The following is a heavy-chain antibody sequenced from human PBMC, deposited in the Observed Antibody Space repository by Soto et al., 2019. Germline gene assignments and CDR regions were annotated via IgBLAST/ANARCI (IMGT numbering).Heavy chain of an antibody. D-gene: IGHD2-2*02. Sequence: EVQLLESGGGLVQPGGSLRLSCAASGFTFSSYAMTWVRQAPGKGLEWVSALTISGGSTYYADSVKGRFTISRDNSKKTLYLKMNSPGAEATAVYYFTEGAFVGVPAAIPPTVYGGQGTLVTVSS. CDR1: GFTFSSYA. CDR2: LTISGGST. CDR3: TEGAFVGVPAAIPPTVY. J-gene: IGHJ4*02. V-gene: IGHV3-23*01.